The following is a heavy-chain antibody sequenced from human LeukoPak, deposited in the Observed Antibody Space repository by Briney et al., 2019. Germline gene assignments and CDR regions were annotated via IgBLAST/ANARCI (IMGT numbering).Heavy chain of an antibody. D-gene: IGHD4-17*01. J-gene: IGHJ4*02. CDR1: GYTFTGYY. CDR3: ARRRRDGDYLDY. CDR2: INPNSGGT. Sequence: ASVKVSCKASGYTFTGYYMQWVRQAPGQGLEWMGWINPNSGGTNYAQKFQGRVTMTRDTSISTAYMELSRLRSDDTAVYFCARRRRDGDYLDYWGQGTLVTASS. V-gene: IGHV1-2*02.